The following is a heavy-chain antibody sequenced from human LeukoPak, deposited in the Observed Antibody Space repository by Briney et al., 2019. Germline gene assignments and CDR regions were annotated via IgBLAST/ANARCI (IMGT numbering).Heavy chain of an antibody. V-gene: IGHV3-20*04. J-gene: IGHJ4*02. CDR2: IHGNGVTT. Sequence: GGSLRLSCAASGFTFDDFGMAWVRQVPGKGLEWVSGIHGNGVTTGYVASVKGRFTISRDNAKNSLYLQLNSLRAEDTAVYFCAKGSRDGYNFPFDYWGQGTLVTVSS. CDR3: AKGSRDGYNFPFDY. CDR1: GFTFDDFG. D-gene: IGHD5-24*01.